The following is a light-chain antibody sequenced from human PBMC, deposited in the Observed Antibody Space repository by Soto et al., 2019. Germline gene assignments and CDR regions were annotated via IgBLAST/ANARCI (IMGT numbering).Light chain of an antibody. CDR3: QQTYSTLWT. V-gene: IGKV1-39*01. CDR1: QSISSY. CDR2: ATS. J-gene: IGKJ1*01. Sequence: DIPMTQSPSSLSASVGDRVTITCRASQSISSYLNWYQQKPGKAPKLLIYATSSLQGGVPSRFSGSGSGTDFTLTISSLQPDDFATYYCQQTYSTLWTFGQGTKVEIK.